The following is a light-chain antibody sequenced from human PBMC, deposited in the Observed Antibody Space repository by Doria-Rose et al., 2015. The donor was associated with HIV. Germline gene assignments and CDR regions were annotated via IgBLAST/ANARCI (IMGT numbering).Light chain of an antibody. CDR2: WAS. CDR3: QQYDSAPWT. CDR1: QSVLYSSNNKNN. J-gene: IGKJ1*01. V-gene: IGKV4-1*01. Sequence: DIVRTHTPDSLAVSLGERATINCKSSQSVLYSSNNKNNLAWYQQKPGQPPKLLIYWASTRESGVPDRFSGSGSGTEFTLTISSLQAEDVAVYYCQQYDSAPWTFGQGTKVEV.